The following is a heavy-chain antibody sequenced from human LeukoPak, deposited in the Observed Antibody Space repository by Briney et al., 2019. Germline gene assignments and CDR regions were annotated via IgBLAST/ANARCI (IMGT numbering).Heavy chain of an antibody. CDR1: GFSFSSYA. V-gene: IGHV3-23*01. CDR2: ISGDGGSA. J-gene: IGHJ3*02. Sequence: GGSLRLSCAASGFSFSSYAMTWVRQAPGKGLEWVSVISGDGGSACYADSVKGRFTISRDNSKNTLYLQMNSLRAEDTAVYYCAKVDGYNYRSRSAFDIWGQGTMVTVSS. CDR3: AKVDGYNYRSRSAFDI. D-gene: IGHD5-12*01.